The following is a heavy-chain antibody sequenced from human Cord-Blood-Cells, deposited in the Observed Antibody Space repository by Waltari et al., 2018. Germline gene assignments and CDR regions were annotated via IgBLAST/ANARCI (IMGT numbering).Heavy chain of an antibody. CDR1: GGSFSGYY. V-gene: IGHV4-34*01. CDR3: ARGRFIGYYYGSGSIPFDY. Sequence: QVQLQQWGAGLLKPSETLSLTCAVYGGSFSGYYCSWIRQPPGQGLEWIGEINHSGSTNYNPSLKSRVTISVDTSKNQFSLKLSSVTAADTAVYYCARGRFIGYYYGSGSIPFDYWGQGTLVTVSS. D-gene: IGHD3-10*01. CDR2: INHSGST. J-gene: IGHJ4*02.